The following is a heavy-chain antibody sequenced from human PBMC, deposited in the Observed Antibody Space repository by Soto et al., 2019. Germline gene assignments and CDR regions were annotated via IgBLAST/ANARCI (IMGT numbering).Heavy chain of an antibody. CDR3: ARDRLVYCSGGSCSLNY. CDR2: ISAYNGNT. CDR1: GYTFTSYG. J-gene: IGHJ4*02. D-gene: IGHD2-15*01. Sequence: ASVKVSCKVSGYTFTSYGISWVRQAPGQGLEWMGWISAYNGNTNYAQKLQGRVTMTTDTSTSTAYMELRSLRSDDTAVYYFARDRLVYCSGGSCSLNYWGQGTLVTVSS. V-gene: IGHV1-18*04.